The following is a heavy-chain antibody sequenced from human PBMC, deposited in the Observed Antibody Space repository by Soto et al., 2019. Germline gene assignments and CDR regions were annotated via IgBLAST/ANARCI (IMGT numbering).Heavy chain of an antibody. Sequence: SETLSLTCTVSGGSISSSSYYWGWIRQPPGKGLEWIGSIYYSGSTYYNPSLKSRVTISVDTSKNQFSLKLSSVTAADTAVYYCARQGWELPPDYWGQGTLVTVSS. CDR3: ARQGWELPPDY. V-gene: IGHV4-39*01. CDR1: GGSISSSSYY. J-gene: IGHJ4*02. CDR2: IYYSGST. D-gene: IGHD1-26*01.